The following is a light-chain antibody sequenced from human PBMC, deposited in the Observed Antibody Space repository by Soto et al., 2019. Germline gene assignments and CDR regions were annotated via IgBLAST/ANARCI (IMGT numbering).Light chain of an antibody. Sequence: DIQMTQSPSFLSASIGDRVAITCRASQTISNFLNWYQQQPGKAPKLLIYAASSLQSGVPSRFSGSGSGTDFNLTISSLQREDFATYSCQQSFSTPRTF. CDR2: AAS. CDR1: QTISNF. J-gene: IGKJ1*01. V-gene: IGKV1-39*01. CDR3: QQSFSTPRT.